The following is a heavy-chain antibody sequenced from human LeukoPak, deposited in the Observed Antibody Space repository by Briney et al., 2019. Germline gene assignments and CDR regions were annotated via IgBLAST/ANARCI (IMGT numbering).Heavy chain of an antibody. Sequence: ASVKVSCKVSGQSLSELSIHWIRQAPGKGPEWMGGFDPEDVEIAYAQKVQGRVTMTEDTSTDTAYMEMSSLRSEDTALYYCVAAYDGSGPCNDDVFNLWGQGTMVIVSS. CDR3: VAAYDGSGPCNDDVFNL. CDR1: GQSLSELS. J-gene: IGHJ3*01. D-gene: IGHD3-22*01. V-gene: IGHV1-24*01. CDR2: FDPEDVEI.